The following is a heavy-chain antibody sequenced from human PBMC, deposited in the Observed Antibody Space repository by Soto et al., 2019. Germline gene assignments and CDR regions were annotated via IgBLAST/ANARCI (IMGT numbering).Heavy chain of an antibody. D-gene: IGHD5-12*01. CDR1: GESFIGYY. CDR3: ARTDIVTTNWFDP. J-gene: IGHJ5*02. CDR2: INHRGST. V-gene: IGHV4-34*02. Sequence: QVHLQQWGAGRLKPSETLSLTCAVYGESFIGYYWTWIRQPPGKGLEWIGEINHRGSTNYNPSLKSRVTISIDTSTNQFSLKFTSVTAADTSVYYCARTDIVTTNWFDPWGQGTLVTVSS.